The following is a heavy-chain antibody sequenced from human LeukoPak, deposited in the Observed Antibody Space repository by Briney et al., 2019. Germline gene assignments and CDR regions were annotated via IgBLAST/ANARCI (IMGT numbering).Heavy chain of an antibody. CDR1: GFTFSSHA. J-gene: IGHJ4*02. CDR3: AKSSGGWYSDY. CDR2: ISGSGGST. Sequence: GGSLRLSCAASGFTFSSHAMSWVRQAPGKGLEWVSAISGSGGSTCYADSVKGRFAISRDNSKNTLYLQMNSLRAEDTAVYYCAKSSGGWYSDYWGQGTLVTVSS. V-gene: IGHV3-23*01. D-gene: IGHD6-19*01.